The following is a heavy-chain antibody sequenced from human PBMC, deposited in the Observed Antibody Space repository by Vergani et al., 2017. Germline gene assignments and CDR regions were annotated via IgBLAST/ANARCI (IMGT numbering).Heavy chain of an antibody. CDR2: KKQDGSEK. Sequence: EVQLVESGGGLVQPGGSLRLSCAASGFTFSSYWMTWVRQAPGKGLEWVANKKQDGSEKYYVDSVKGRFTISRDNAKNSLYLQLISLRADDAAVSYCARGYCDSTTVRGPGFFDYWGQGTLVTVSS. CDR1: GFTFSSYW. V-gene: IGHV3-7*03. D-gene: IGHD2-2*01. J-gene: IGHJ4*02. CDR3: ARGYCDSTTVRGPGFFDY.